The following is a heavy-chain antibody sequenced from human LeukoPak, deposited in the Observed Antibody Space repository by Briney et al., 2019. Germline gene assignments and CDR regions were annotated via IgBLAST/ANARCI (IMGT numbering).Heavy chain of an antibody. J-gene: IGHJ4*01. D-gene: IGHD2-2*01. Sequence: GGSLRLSCAASGFTFSSYAMSWVRQAPGKGLEWVSAISGSGGSTYYADSVKGRFTISRDNAKSSIYLQMNSLRAEDTAIYYCARIGHDLYQTFGFWGNGNLITVSS. V-gene: IGHV3-23*01. CDR2: ISGSGGST. CDR3: ARIGHDLYQTFGF. CDR1: GFTFSSYA.